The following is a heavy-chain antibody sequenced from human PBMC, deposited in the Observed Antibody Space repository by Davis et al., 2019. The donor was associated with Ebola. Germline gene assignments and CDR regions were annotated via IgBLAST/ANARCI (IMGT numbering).Heavy chain of an antibody. J-gene: IGHJ3*02. Sequence: PSETLSLTCAASGFTFSSYWMSWVRQAPGKGLEWVANIKQDGSEKYYVDSVKGRFTISRDNAKNSLYLQMNSLRAEDTAVYYCARAQLLPIPNGFDIWGQGTMVTVSS. CDR1: GFTFSSYW. CDR2: IKQDGSEK. D-gene: IGHD2-2*01. V-gene: IGHV3-7*01. CDR3: ARAQLLPIPNGFDI.